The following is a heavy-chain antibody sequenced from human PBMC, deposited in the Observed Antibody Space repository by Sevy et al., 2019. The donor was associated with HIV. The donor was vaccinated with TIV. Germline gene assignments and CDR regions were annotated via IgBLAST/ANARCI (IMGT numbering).Heavy chain of an antibody. CDR3: ARGATTVVTPSFAFDI. J-gene: IGHJ3*02. Sequence: ASVKVSCKASGYTFTGYYMHWVRQAPGQGLEWMGWINPNSGGTNYAQKFQGRVTMTRDTSISTAYMELSRLRSDDTAVYYYARGATTVVTPSFAFDIWGQGTMVTVSS. D-gene: IGHD4-17*01. V-gene: IGHV1-2*02. CDR1: GYTFTGYY. CDR2: INPNSGGT.